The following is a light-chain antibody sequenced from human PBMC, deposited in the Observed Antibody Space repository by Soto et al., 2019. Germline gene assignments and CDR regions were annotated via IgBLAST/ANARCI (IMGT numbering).Light chain of an antibody. CDR3: QQYNGWTIT. J-gene: IGKJ5*01. Sequence: EIVMTQSPGTLSVSPGERVPLSGRGSQSVVKNLAWHQQTPGQAPRLIIYGASTRETGFPARFSGSGSGTEFTLTISSLQSEDFEVYYCQQYNGWTITFGQGTRLEIK. CDR1: QSVVKN. V-gene: IGKV3-15*01. CDR2: GAS.